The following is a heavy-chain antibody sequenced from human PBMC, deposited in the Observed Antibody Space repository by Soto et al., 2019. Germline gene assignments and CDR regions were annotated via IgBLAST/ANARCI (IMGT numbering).Heavy chain of an antibody. Sequence: EVQLAESGGGMVQPGGSLRLSCVASGFTFSSYDMHWVRQAPGKGLEYVSSISSNGGTTYYGNSVKGRFTISRDNSKYTLYLQRVSLRAEDMAVYYCVRRVSGNYDYWGQGTLVTVSS. J-gene: IGHJ4*02. CDR3: VRRVSGNYDY. D-gene: IGHD1-7*01. CDR1: GFTFSSYD. CDR2: ISSNGGTT. V-gene: IGHV3-64*01.